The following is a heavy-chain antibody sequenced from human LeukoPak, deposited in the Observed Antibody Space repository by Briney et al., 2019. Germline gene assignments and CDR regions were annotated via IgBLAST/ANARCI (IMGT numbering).Heavy chain of an antibody. CDR1: GFTFSSYS. J-gene: IGHJ4*02. CDR2: ISSSSSYI. Sequence: GGSLRLSCAASGFTFSSYSMNWVRQAPGKGLEWVSSISSSSSYIYYADSVKGRFTISRDNAKNSLYLQMNSLRAEDTAVYYCARDGSNSGPDFDFWGQGILVTVSS. CDR3: ARDGSNSGPDFDF. D-gene: IGHD2/OR15-2a*01. V-gene: IGHV3-21*01.